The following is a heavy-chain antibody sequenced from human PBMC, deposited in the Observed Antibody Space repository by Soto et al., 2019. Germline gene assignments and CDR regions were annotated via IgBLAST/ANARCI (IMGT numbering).Heavy chain of an antibody. V-gene: IGHV4-61*01. CDR3: ARALRAYCGGDCYSAYFDY. D-gene: IGHD2-21*02. CDR2: IYYSGST. CDR1: GGSVSSGSYY. Sequence: SETLSLTCTVSGGSVSSGSYYWSWIRQPPGKGLEWIGYIYYSGSTNYNPSLKSRVTISVDTSKNQFSLKLSSVTAADTAVYYCARALRAYCGGDCYSAYFDYWGRGTLVTAPQ. J-gene: IGHJ4*02.